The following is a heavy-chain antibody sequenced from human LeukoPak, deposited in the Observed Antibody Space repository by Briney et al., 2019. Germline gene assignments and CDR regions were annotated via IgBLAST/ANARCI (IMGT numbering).Heavy chain of an antibody. CDR3: ARHPYYYDSSGYQAFDI. J-gene: IGHJ3*02. D-gene: IGHD3-22*01. CDR2: IYYSGST. V-gene: IGHV4-59*08. CDR1: GGSISSYY. Sequence: SETLSLTCTVSGGSISSYYRSWIRQPPGKGLEWIGYIYYSGSTNYNPSLKSRVTISVDTSKNQFSLKLSSVTAADTAVYYCARHPYYYDSSGYQAFDIWGQGTMVTVSS.